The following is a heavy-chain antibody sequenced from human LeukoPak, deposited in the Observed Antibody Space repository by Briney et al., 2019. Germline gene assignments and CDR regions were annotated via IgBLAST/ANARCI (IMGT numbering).Heavy chain of an antibody. CDR1: GGSFSGYY. CDR2: IYYSGST. Sequence: SETLSLTCAVYGGSFSGYYWSWIRQPPGKGLEWIGYIYYSGSTNYNPSLKGRVTISVDTSKNQFSLKLSSVAAADTAVYYCARAHYDILTGGAFDIWGQGTMVTVSS. CDR3: ARAHYDILTGGAFDI. D-gene: IGHD3-9*01. J-gene: IGHJ3*02. V-gene: IGHV4-59*12.